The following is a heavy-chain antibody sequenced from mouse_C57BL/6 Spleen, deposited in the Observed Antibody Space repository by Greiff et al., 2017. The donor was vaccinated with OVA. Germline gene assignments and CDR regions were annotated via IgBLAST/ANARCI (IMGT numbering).Heavy chain of an antibody. CDR2: INPNNGGT. CDR1: GYTFTDYY. V-gene: IGHV1-26*01. CDR3: ANRLYAMDY. J-gene: IGHJ4*01. Sequence: VQLQQSGPELVKPGASVKISCKASGYTFTDYYMNWVKQSHGKSLEWIGDINPNNGGTSYNQKFKGKATLTVDKSSSTAYMELRSLTSEDSAVYYCANRLYAMDYWGQGTSVTVSS.